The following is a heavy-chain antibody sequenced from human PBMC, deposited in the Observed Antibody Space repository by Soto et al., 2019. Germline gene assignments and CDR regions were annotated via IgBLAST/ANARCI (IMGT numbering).Heavy chain of an antibody. V-gene: IGHV4-30-2*01. D-gene: IGHD4-17*01. CDR1: GVSISSGGYS. Sequence: PSESLSLTCAVSGVSISSGGYSWGWIRQPPGKGLEWIVYIYHSGSTYYNPSLKSRVTISVDRSKNQFSLTLSSVTDAATAVYYCASFTTTVVFDYWGQGTLVTVSS. CDR3: ASFTTTVVFDY. J-gene: IGHJ4*02. CDR2: IYHSGST.